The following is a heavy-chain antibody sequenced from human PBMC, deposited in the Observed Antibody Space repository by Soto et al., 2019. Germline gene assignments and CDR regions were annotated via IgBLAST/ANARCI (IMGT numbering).Heavy chain of an antibody. CDR2: ISSSSSYM. CDR1: GFNFSTYS. D-gene: IGHD2-8*01. V-gene: IGHV3-21*01. J-gene: IGHJ1*01. Sequence: GGSLRLSCAASGFNFSTYSMNWVRQAPGKGLECVSFISSSSSYMYYADSVRGRFTISRDNAKKSLYLQMNSLRAEDTAVYYCARENGAYRPEYFQHWGQGTLVTVSS. CDR3: ARENGAYRPEYFQH.